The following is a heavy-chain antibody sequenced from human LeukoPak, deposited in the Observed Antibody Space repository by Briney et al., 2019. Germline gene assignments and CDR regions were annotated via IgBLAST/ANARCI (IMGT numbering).Heavy chain of an antibody. Sequence: GGSLRLSCAASGFTFSSYDMHWVRQAPGKGREWVAVISYVGSNKYYADSAKGRFTISRDNSKNTLYLQMNSLRGEDTAVYYCASLLGLYISSSSAHLDLDYWGQGTLVTVSS. CDR3: ASLLGLYISSSSAHLDLDY. CDR1: GFTFSSYD. J-gene: IGHJ4*02. D-gene: IGHD6-6*01. V-gene: IGHV3-30*03. CDR2: ISYVGSNK.